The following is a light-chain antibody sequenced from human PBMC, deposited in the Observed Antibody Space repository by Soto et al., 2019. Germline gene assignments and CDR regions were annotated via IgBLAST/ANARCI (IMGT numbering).Light chain of an antibody. CDR2: DAS. CDR3: QQYDNILALT. Sequence: DIPMTQSPSSLSASVGDRVTITCQASQDISNYLNWYQQKPGKAPKLLIYDASNLETGVPSRFSGSGSGTDVTLTISSLQPEDIATYYCQQYDNILALTFGGGTKVEIK. V-gene: IGKV1-33*01. J-gene: IGKJ4*01. CDR1: QDISNY.